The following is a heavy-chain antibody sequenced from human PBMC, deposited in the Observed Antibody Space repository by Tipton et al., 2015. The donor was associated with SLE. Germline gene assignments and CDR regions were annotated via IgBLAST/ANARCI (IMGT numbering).Heavy chain of an antibody. D-gene: IGHD1-26*01. CDR3: AREGVGFDP. CDR1: GGSISSTGYY. Sequence: TLSLTCTVSGGSISSTGYYWGWIRQPPGKGLEWIGSIYYSGSTDYNPSLKSRVTISVDTSKNQFSLKLSSVTAADTAVYYCAREGVGFDPWGQGTLVTVSS. J-gene: IGHJ5*02. CDR2: IYYSGST. V-gene: IGHV4-39*07.